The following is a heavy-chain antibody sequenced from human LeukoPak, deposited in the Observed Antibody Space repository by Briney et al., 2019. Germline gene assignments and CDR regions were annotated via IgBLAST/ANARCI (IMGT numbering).Heavy chain of an antibody. CDR1: GFAFDDYA. Sequence: GGSLRLSCAASGFAFDDYAMHWVRQAPGKGLEWVSGISWNRGTIEYADSVKGRFTISRDNAKNSLYLQMSSLRTEDMALYYCAKDKRAVSGTGAFDSWGQGTLVTVSS. D-gene: IGHD5/OR15-5a*01. CDR3: AKDKRAVSGTGAFDS. CDR2: ISWNRGTI. V-gene: IGHV3-9*03. J-gene: IGHJ4*02.